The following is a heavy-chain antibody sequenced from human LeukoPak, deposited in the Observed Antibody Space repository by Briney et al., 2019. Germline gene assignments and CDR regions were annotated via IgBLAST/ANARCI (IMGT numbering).Heavy chain of an antibody. CDR2: ISYDGSNK. CDR3: ARFTYYYGSGSYYHYYGMDV. CDR1: GFTFSSYA. J-gene: IGHJ6*02. V-gene: IGHV3-30*04. Sequence: PGGSLRLSCAASGFTFSSYAMHWVRQAPGKGLEWVAVISYDGSNKYYADSVKGRFTISRDNAKNSLYLQMNSLRAEDTAVYYSARFTYYYGSGSYYHYYGMDVWGQGTTVTVSS. D-gene: IGHD3-10*01.